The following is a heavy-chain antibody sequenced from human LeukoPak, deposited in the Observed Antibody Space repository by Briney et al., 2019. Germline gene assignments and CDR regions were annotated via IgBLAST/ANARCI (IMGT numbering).Heavy chain of an antibody. CDR2: ISAGGT. D-gene: IGHD2-2*02. CDR1: EIIINNYW. CDR3: VKGLYTIDY. J-gene: IGHJ4*02. Sequence: PGGSLRLSCVASEIIINNYWMHWVRQAPGKGLMWVSAISAGGTFYADFVKGRFTISRDNSKNTLYLQMNSLRVDDTAVYFCVKGLYTIDYWGQGTLVTVSS. V-gene: IGHV3-23*01.